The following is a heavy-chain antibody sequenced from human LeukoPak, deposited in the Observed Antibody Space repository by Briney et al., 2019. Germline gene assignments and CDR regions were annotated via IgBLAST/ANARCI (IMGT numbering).Heavy chain of an antibody. J-gene: IGHJ4*02. V-gene: IGHV4-4*07. Sequence: KPSETLSLTCTVSGGSISSYYWSWIRQPAGKGPEWIGRIYTSGSTNYNPSLKSRVTMSVDTSKNQFSLKLSSVTAADTAVYYCARDHSSSWYSLPGYWGQGTLVTVSS. CDR1: GGSISSYY. CDR2: IYTSGST. D-gene: IGHD6-13*01. CDR3: ARDHSSSWYSLPGY.